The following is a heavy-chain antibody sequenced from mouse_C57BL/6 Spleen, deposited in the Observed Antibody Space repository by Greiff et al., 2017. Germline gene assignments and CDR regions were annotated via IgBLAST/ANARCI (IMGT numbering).Heavy chain of an antibody. CDR3: AGDYGSMGFDY. CDR1: GYTFTSYW. CDR2: IDPSDSYT. Sequence: VQLQQPGAELVRPGTSVKLSCKASGYTFTSYWMHWVKQRPGQGLEWIGVIDPSDSYTNYNQKFKGKATLTVDTSSSTAYMQLSSLTSEDSAVYYCAGDYGSMGFDYWGQGTTLTVSS. J-gene: IGHJ2*01. V-gene: IGHV1-59*01. D-gene: IGHD1-1*01.